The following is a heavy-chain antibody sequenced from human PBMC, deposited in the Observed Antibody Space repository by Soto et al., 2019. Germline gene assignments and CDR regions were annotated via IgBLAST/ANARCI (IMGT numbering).Heavy chain of an antibody. Sequence: EVQLVESGGGLVQPGGSLRLSCAASGFTFSSYSMNWVRQAPGKGLEWVSYISSSSSTIYYADSVKGRFTISRDNAKKSIYLQMNGLRDEDAAVYYCASDLYFWSGGSPVFPQDYCFAYWGQGTLVPVSS. CDR2: ISSSSSTI. J-gene: IGHJ4*02. CDR3: ASDLYFWSGGSPVFPQDYCFAY. CDR1: GFTFSSYS. V-gene: IGHV3-48*02. D-gene: IGHD3-3*01.